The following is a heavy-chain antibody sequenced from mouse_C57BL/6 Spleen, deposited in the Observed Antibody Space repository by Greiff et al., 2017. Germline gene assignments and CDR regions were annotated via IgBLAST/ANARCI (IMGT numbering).Heavy chain of an antibody. CDR2: IRNKANNHAT. J-gene: IGHJ1*03. Sequence: EVMLVESGGGLVQPGGSMKLSCAASGFTFSDSWMDWVRQSPEKGLEWVAEIRNKANNHATYYAESVKGRLTISRDDSKSSVYLQMHSLRAEDTGIYCCTSSLWGYFDVWGTGTTVTVSS. CDR1: GFTFSDSW. V-gene: IGHV6-6*01. CDR3: TSSLWGYFDV.